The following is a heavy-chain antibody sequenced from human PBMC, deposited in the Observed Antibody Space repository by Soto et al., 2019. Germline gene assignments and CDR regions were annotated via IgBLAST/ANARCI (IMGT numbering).Heavy chain of an antibody. D-gene: IGHD3-22*01. CDR1: GGSVSSGSYY. Sequence: SETLSLTCTVSGGSVSSGSYYWSWIRQPPGKGLEWIGYIYYSGSTNYNPSLKSRVTISVDTSKNQFSLKLSSVTAADTAVYYCARGVFMDYDSSGYYYEGVDYWGQGTLVTVSS. CDR3: ARGVFMDYDSSGYYYEGVDY. CDR2: IYYSGST. J-gene: IGHJ4*02. V-gene: IGHV4-61*01.